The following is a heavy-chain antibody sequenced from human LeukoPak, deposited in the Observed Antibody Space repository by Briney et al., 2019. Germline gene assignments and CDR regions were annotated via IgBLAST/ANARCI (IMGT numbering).Heavy chain of an antibody. J-gene: IGHJ3*02. V-gene: IGHV1-46*01. D-gene: IGHD4-23*01. CDR1: GYTFTSYY. Sequence: ASVTVSFKASGYTFTSYYMHWVRQAPGQGREWMGIINPSGGSTRYAQKFQGRVTITRDISTSTVYMEMRNLRSEEPAAYYCGSGGDSAGGSTEVGAFDIWGQGTMVTVSS. CDR2: INPSGGST. CDR3: GSGGDSAGGSTEVGAFDI.